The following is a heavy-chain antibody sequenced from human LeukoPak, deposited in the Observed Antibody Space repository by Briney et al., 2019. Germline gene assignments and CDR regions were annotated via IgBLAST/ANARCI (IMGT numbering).Heavy chain of an antibody. CDR2: MYYSGST. CDR3: ARHEYYHDSIGNEWRASAVDN. V-gene: IGHV4-39*01. J-gene: IGHJ4*02. CDR1: DGSISSSSYY. Sequence: SETLSLTCTVSDGSISSSSYYWGWIRQPPGKGLEWIGSMYYSGSTYYNPSLKSRVTISVDTSKNQFSLKLSSVTVADTAVYYCARHEYYHDSIGNEWRASAVDNWGQGTLVTVSS. D-gene: IGHD3-22*01.